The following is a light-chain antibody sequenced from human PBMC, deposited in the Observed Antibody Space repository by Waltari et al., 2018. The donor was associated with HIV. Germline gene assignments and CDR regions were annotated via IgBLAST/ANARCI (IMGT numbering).Light chain of an antibody. Sequence: QSVLPQPPSASGTPGQRVTIYCTGSSSNIGSKYAYWYQQLPVTAPKLLIYRNNQRPSGVPDRFSGSKSGTSASLAISGLRSEDEADYYCAAWDDSLSGLHWVFGGGTKLTVL. CDR2: RNN. V-gene: IGLV1-47*01. CDR1: SSNIGSKY. J-gene: IGLJ3*02. CDR3: AAWDDSLSGLHWV.